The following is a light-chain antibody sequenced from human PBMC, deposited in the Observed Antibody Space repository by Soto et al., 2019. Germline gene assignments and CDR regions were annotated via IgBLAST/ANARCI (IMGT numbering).Light chain of an antibody. CDR2: GAS. J-gene: IGKJ2*01. Sequence: EIVLTQSPGTLSLSPGERATLSCRASQSASSSYLAWYQQKPGQAPRLLIYGASSRATGIPDRFSGSGSGTDFTLTISRLEPEDFAVYYCHQYGSSPSYTFGQGTKWEIK. CDR3: HQYGSSPSYT. V-gene: IGKV3-20*01. CDR1: QSASSSY.